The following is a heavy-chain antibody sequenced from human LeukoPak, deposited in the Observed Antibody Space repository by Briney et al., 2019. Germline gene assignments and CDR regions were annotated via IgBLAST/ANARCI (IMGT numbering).Heavy chain of an antibody. CDR1: GDSISSSNW. J-gene: IGHJ4*02. CDR3: VRGSWNHFDY. V-gene: IGHV4-4*02. D-gene: IGHD1-1*01. Sequence: SGTLSLTCSVSGDSISSSNWWSWVRQPPGKGLEWIGEISRSGSTNYNPSLRSRVTISVDQSKNHFSLKLSSVTAADTAVYYCVRGSWNHFDYWGQGTLVTVSS. CDR2: ISRSGST.